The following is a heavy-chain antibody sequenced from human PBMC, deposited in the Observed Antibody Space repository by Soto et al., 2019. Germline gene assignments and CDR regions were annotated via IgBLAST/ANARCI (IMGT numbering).Heavy chain of an antibody. CDR3: VKEGSGWYSRGPLDF. CDR2: ISGSGGTA. D-gene: IGHD6-19*01. CDR1: GFTFTNYA. J-gene: IGHJ3*01. Sequence: EVQLLESGGGLVQPGGSLRLSCAASGFTFTNYAMNWVRQAPGKGLEWVSVISGSGGTAYYADSVKGRFTISIDNSNDMLYLQMNSLRDEDTAKYYCVKEGSGWYSRGPLDFWGRGTMVTVSS. V-gene: IGHV3-23*01.